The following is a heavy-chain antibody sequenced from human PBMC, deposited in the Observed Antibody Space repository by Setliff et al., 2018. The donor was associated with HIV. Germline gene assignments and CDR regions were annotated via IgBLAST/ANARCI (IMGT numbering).Heavy chain of an antibody. D-gene: IGHD3-16*01. J-gene: IGHJ6*03. CDR1: GFTFSNFA. CDR3: VKDASGGDYYYHYMDV. CDR2: IWYDGSNK. V-gene: IGHV3-33*03. Sequence: GESLKISCAASGFTFSNFAMHWVRQAPGKGLEWVAVIWYDGSNKYYADSVKGRFIISRDKSKNTVYLQMTSLRVDDTAMYYCVKDASGGDYYYHYMDVWGKGTAVTVSS.